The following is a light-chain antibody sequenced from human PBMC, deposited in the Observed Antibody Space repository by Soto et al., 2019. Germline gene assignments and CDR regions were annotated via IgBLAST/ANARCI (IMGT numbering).Light chain of an antibody. CDR1: SSDVGGYNS. V-gene: IGLV2-8*01. J-gene: IGLJ1*01. CDR3: ISYAGTAYV. Sequence: QSALTQPASVSGSPGQSITIYCTGTSSDVGGYNSVSWYQQHPGKAPKLLIYGVSKRPSGVPDRFSGSKSGNTASLTVSGLQAEDEADYYCISYAGTAYVFGTGTKVTVL. CDR2: GVS.